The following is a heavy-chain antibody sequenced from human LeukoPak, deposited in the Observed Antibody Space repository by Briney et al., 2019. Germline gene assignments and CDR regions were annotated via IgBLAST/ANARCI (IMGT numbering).Heavy chain of an antibody. V-gene: IGHV3-7*03. CDR2: INQDESKK. J-gene: IGHJ6*02. Sequence: PGGSLRLSCAASGFTFSNYWMSWVRQAPGKGLEWVANINQDESKKYYADSVKGRFTISRDNAKNSLYLQMNSLRAEDTALYYCAKDLEAVAGCGMDVWGQGTTVTVSS. CDR1: GFTFSNYW. CDR3: AKDLEAVAGCGMDV. D-gene: IGHD6-19*01.